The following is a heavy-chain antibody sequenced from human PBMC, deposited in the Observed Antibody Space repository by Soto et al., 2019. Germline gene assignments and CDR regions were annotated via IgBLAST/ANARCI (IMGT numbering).Heavy chain of an antibody. V-gene: IGHV3-21*01. CDR2: ISSSSTYI. CDR1: GFTFSSFA. CDR3: ARSTWMAWFDP. J-gene: IGHJ5*02. D-gene: IGHD2-2*03. Sequence: EVQLVESGGGLVKPGGSLRLSCAASGFTFSSFAMNWVRQAPGKGLEWVSSISSSSTYIYYAASVKGRFTISRDNAQNSLYRQMNSLRAEDTAVYYCARSTWMAWFDPWGPGNLVNVSS.